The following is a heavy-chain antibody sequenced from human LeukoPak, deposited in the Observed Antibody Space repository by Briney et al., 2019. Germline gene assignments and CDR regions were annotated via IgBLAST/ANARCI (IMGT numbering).Heavy chain of an antibody. CDR3: AKDYTAMVRGPDY. Sequence: GGSLRLSCAASGFTFDDYAVHWVRQAPGKGLEWVSGISWNCGSIGYADSVKGRFTISRDNAKNSLYLQMNSLRAEDTALYYCAKDYTAMVRGPDYWGQGTLDTVSS. D-gene: IGHD5-18*01. CDR1: GFTFDDYA. CDR2: ISWNCGSI. J-gene: IGHJ4*02. V-gene: IGHV3-9*01.